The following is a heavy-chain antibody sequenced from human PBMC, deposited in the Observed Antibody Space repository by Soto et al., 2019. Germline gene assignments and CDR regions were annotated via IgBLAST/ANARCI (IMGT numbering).Heavy chain of an antibody. CDR2: ISFAGNIK. J-gene: IGHJ1*01. V-gene: IGHV3-30*03. CDR3: AQMAHFGGVMTVPAAGVTH. Sequence: QVQLVESGGGVAQPGTSLRLSCVASGFSFSNFGLHWVRQGPGKGLEWVAVISFAGNIKKDADSVKGRFIISRDSPKNTLFLHMNSLTTDDTAIYNCAQMAHFGGVMTVPAAGVTHWGQGTLVTVSA. D-gene: IGHD3-16*01. CDR1: GFSFSNFG.